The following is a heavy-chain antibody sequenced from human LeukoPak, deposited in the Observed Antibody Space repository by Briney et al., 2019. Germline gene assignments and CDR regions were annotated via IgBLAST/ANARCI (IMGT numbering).Heavy chain of an antibody. Sequence: SVKVSCKASGGTFSIYAISWVRQAPGQGLEWMGGIIPMFGTANYAQKFQGRVTITTDESTSTTYMELSTLKSEDTAAYYCARARGTYAGYFDLWGRGTLVTVSS. V-gene: IGHV1-69*05. CDR2: IIPMFGTA. CDR3: ARARGTYAGYFDL. D-gene: IGHD3-10*01. J-gene: IGHJ2*01. CDR1: GGTFSIYA.